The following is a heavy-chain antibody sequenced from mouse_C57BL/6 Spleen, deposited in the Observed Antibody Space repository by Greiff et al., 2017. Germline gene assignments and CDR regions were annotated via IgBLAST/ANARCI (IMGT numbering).Heavy chain of an antibody. CDR2: ISYDGSN. CDR3: ARDDGSAWFAY. D-gene: IGHD2-3*01. CDR1: GYSITSGYY. Sequence: VQLQQSGPGLVKPSQSLSLTCSVTGYSITSGYYWNWIRQFPGNKLEWMGYISYDGSNNYNPSLKNRISITRDTSKNQFFLKLNSVTTEDTATYYCARDDGSAWFAYWDQGTLVTVSA. J-gene: IGHJ3*01. V-gene: IGHV3-6*01.